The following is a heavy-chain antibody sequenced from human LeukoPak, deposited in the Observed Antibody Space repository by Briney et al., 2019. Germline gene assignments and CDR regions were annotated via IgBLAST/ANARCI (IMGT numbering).Heavy chain of an antibody. CDR1: GGSISSDY. CDR2: IYYSGST. CDR3: ARTSIYMDV. J-gene: IGHJ6*03. Sequence: PSETLSLTCTVSGGSISSDYWSWIRQPPGKGLEWIGYIYYSGSTNYNPSLKSRVTISVDTSKNQFSLKLSSATAADTAVYYCARTSIYMDVWGEGTTVTVSS. V-gene: IGHV4-59*01. D-gene: IGHD2-2*01.